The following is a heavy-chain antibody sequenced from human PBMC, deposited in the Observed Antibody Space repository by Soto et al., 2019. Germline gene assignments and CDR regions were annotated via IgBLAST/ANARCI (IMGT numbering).Heavy chain of an antibody. CDR1: GGSISSDSYY. CDR2: ISYSGST. J-gene: IGHJ4*02. V-gene: IGHV4-39*07. CDR3: AGGIAARPLGY. D-gene: IGHD6-6*01. Sequence: PSETLSLTCTVSGGSISSDSYYWGWIRQSPEKGLEWIASISYSGSTYYNPTLKSRLIISVDTSKSQFSLKLSSVTAADTAVYYCAGGIAARPLGYWGQGPLVTVSS.